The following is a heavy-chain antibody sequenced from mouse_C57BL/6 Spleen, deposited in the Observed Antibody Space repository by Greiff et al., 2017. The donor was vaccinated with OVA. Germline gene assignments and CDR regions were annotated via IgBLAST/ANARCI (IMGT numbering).Heavy chain of an antibody. CDR2: INPNNGGT. J-gene: IGHJ1*03. V-gene: IGHV1-26*01. Sequence: EVQLQQSGPELVKPGASVKISCKASGYTFTDYYMNWVKQSHGKSLEWIGDINPNNGGTSYNQKFKGKATLTVDKSSSTAYMELRSLTSEDSAVYYCAEAYYSNWYFDVWGTGTTVTVSS. D-gene: IGHD2-5*01. CDR3: AEAYYSNWYFDV. CDR1: GYTFTDYY.